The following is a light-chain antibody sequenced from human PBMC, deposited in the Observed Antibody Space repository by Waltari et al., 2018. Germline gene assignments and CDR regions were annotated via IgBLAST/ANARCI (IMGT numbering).Light chain of an antibody. J-gene: IGKJ1*01. Sequence: EIMMTQSPATLSVSPGERATLSCRASQSVSSNLAWYQQKPGQAPRLLIYGASTRATGIPARFSGSGSGTEFTLTISGLQSEDFAVYYCQQYNNWPPKTFGQGTKVEIK. CDR3: QQYNNWPPKT. CDR1: QSVSSN. V-gene: IGKV3-15*01. CDR2: GAS.